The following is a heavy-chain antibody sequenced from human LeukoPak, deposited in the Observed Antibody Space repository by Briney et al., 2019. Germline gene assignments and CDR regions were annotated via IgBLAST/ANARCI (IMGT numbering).Heavy chain of an antibody. CDR3: ARGKTSGDIIEDAFDI. V-gene: IGHV3-66*01. CDR2: LYSGGGA. CDR1: GFSVNTNY. Sequence: GGSLRLSCAASGFSVNTNYMTWVRQAPGKGLEWLSVLYSGGGAYYADSVKDRFTISRDYSQNTLLLQMDNVRAEDTALYYCARGKTSGDIIEDAFDIWGQGTMVAVSS. J-gene: IGHJ3*02. D-gene: IGHD3-10*01.